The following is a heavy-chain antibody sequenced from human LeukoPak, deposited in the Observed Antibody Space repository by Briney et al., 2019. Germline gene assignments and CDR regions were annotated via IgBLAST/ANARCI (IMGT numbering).Heavy chain of an antibody. J-gene: IGHJ4*02. D-gene: IGHD6-19*01. CDR3: ARTYPGIAKAGTFDY. CDR2: ISSDGSTK. CDR1: RFTFSSLW. Sequence: GGSLRLSCAASRFTFSSLWMHWVRQAPGEGLVWVSRISSDGSTKTYANFVKGRFTISRDNAKNTLYLKMNRLRAEDTAVYYCARTYPGIAKAGTFDYWGQGTLVTVSS. V-gene: IGHV3-74*01.